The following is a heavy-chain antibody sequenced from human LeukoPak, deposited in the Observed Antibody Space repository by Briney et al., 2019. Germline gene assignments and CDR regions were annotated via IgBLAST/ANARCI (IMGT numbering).Heavy chain of an antibody. V-gene: IGHV1-46*01. D-gene: IGHD3-3*01. J-gene: IGHJ4*02. CDR2: INPSGGST. CDR1: GYTFTSYY. CDR3: ARVRYDFWSGYRYYFDY. Sequence: ASVKVSCKASGYTFTSYYMHWVRQAPGQGLEWMGIINPSGGSTSYAQKFQGRVTMTRDTSTSTVYMELSSLRSEDTAVYYCARVRYDFWSGYRYYFDYWGQGTLVTVSS.